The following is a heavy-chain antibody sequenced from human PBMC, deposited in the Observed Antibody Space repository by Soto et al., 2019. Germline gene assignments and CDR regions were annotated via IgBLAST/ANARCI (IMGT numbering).Heavy chain of an antibody. D-gene: IGHD3-22*01. CDR2: ISDSGGST. CDR3: AKDESRVVVPDNWFDS. Sequence: EVQLLESGGGLVQPGGSLRLSCAASGLTFSSNAMSWVRQAPGKALEWVSGISDSGGSTYYADSVKGRFTISRDNSKNTLYLQMNSLRAEDTAVYYCAKDESRVVVPDNWFDSWGQGTLVTVSS. V-gene: IGHV3-23*01. J-gene: IGHJ5*01. CDR1: GLTFSSNA.